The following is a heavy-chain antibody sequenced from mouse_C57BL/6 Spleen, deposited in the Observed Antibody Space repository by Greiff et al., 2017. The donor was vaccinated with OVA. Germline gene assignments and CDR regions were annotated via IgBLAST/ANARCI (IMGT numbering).Heavy chain of an antibody. V-gene: IGHV6-3*01. J-gene: IGHJ3*01. CDR2: IRLKSDNYAT. Sequence: EVQLVESGGGLVQPGGSMKLSCVASGFTFSNYWMNWVRQSPEKGLEWVAQIRLKSDNYATHYAESVKGRFTISRDDSKSSDYLQMNNLRAEDTGIYYCTALPFAYWGQGTLVTVSA. CDR1: GFTFSNYW. CDR3: TALPFAY.